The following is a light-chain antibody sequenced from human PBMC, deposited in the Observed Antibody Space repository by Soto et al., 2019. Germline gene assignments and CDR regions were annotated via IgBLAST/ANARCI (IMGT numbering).Light chain of an antibody. V-gene: IGLV2-14*01. CDR2: EVT. J-gene: IGLJ1*01. CDR1: SSDIGSHDY. Sequence: QSAPTQPASVSGSPGQSITISCTGTSSDIGSHDYVSWYQHHPGKAPKLIIYEVTNRPSGVSDRFSGSKSGSTASLTISGLQAEDEADYHCTSYTSNTALVFGTGTSSPS. CDR3: TSYTSNTALV.